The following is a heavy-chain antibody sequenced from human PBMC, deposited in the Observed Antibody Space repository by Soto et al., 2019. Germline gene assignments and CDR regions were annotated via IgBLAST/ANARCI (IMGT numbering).Heavy chain of an antibody. V-gene: IGHV4-31*03. CDR3: ARLYGTGSYYHYYYGIDV. J-gene: IGHJ6*02. CDR2: THYSRSA. D-gene: IGHD3-10*01. CDR1: GGSISDGGYF. Sequence: QVQLQESGPGLVKPSQTLSLTCTVSGGSISDGGYFWSWIRQRPGTGLEWIGYTHYSRSAYYNPSLKSRVTISLNTSKRQFSLRLSSVTAADTAVYYCARLYGTGSYYHYYYGIDVWGQGTTVTVSS.